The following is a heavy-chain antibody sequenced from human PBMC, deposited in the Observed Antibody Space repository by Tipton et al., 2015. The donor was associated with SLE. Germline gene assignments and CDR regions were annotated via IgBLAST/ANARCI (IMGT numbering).Heavy chain of an antibody. CDR2: IWYDGSNK. J-gene: IGHJ6*02. Sequence: QLVQSGGGVVQPGRSLRLSCAASGFTFSSYGMHWVRQAPGKGLEWVAVIWYDGSNKYYADSVKGRFTISRDNSKNTLYLQMNSLRAEDTAVYYCAKARAAVGTDYYYGMDVWGQGTTVTVSS. D-gene: IGHD6-13*01. V-gene: IGHV3-33*06. CDR1: GFTFSSYG. CDR3: AKARAAVGTDYYYGMDV.